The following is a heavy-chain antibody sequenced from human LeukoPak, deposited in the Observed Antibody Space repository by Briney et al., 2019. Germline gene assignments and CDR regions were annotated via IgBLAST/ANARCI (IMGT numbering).Heavy chain of an antibody. D-gene: IGHD3-10*01. CDR3: VRGDGWFGELLNFDN. Sequence: HTGGSLRLSCAASGFTFRAYSMNWVRQAPGKGPEWVSHISSSSSTIYYADSVKGRFTISRDNAKNSLFLQMNSLRDEDTAVYYCVRGDGWFGELLNFDNWGQGTLVTVSS. CDR2: ISSSSSTI. V-gene: IGHV3-48*02. CDR1: GFTFRAYS. J-gene: IGHJ4*02.